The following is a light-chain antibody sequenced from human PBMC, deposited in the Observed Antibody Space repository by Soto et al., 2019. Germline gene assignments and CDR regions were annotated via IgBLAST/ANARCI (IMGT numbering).Light chain of an antibody. CDR3: QQYGSSPS. Sequence: VLTQSPGTLSLSPGERPTLSRTASQSVSSSYLAWYQQKPGQAPRLLIYGASSRATGIPDRFSGSGSGTDFTLTISRLEPEDFAVYYCQQYGSSPSFGQGTRLEIK. CDR2: GAS. J-gene: IGKJ5*01. CDR1: QSVSSSY. V-gene: IGKV3-20*01.